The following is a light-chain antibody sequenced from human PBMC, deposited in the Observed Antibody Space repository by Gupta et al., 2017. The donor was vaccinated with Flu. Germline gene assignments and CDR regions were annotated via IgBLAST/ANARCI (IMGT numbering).Light chain of an antibody. CDR3: LQLNSFPFT. V-gene: IGKV1-9*01. Sequence: DIQLTQSPSFLSASVGDRVTMTCRASQGITNYLAWYQQKPGKAPKLLIYGTSTLQRGVTSRFSGSGSGTEFTLTISSLQPDDFATYWCLQLNSFPFTFGPGTKVDVK. CDR2: GTS. J-gene: IGKJ3*01. CDR1: QGITNY.